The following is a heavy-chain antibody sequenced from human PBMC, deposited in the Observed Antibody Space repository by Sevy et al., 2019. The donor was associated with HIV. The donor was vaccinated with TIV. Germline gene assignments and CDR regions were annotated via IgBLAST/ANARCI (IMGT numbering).Heavy chain of an antibody. V-gene: IGHV3-21*01. CDR3: ARDKREAYFVNSVSSDAFDI. D-gene: IGHD3-22*01. CDR2: ISSSSNYI. J-gene: IGHJ3*02. Sequence: GGSLRLSCAASGFTFSRYSMNWVRQAPGKGLQWVSSISSSSNYIYYTDSLKGRFTISRDNAKNSLYLQMNSLRAEDTAVYYCARDKREAYFVNSVSSDAFDIWGQGTMVTVSS. CDR1: GFTFSRYS.